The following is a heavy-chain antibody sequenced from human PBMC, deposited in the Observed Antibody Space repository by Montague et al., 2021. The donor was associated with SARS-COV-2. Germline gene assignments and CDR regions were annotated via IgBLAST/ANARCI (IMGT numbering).Heavy chain of an antibody. Sequence: SETLSLTCVVYGWSISGDYWSWIRLTPAKGLEWIGEINHSGSTNYNPSLNSRLTITVDTSKKQFSLKLNSMTAAATAVYYCARGADYDFWSGFLRYKWFDPWGQGTPVTVSS. CDR2: INHSGST. V-gene: IGHV4-34*01. CDR3: ARGADYDFWSGFLRYKWFDP. CDR1: GWSISGDY. D-gene: IGHD3-3*01. J-gene: IGHJ5*02.